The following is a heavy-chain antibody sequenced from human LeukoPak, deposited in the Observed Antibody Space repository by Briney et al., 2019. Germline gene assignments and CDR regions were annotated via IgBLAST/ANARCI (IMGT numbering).Heavy chain of an antibody. D-gene: IGHD2-2*03. CDR2: IKSKTDGGTT. CDR3: TTVLDIVVVPAAKDDVDYDY. Sequence: GGSLRLSCAASGFTFSNAWMSWVRQAPGKGLEWVGRIKSKTDGGTTDYAAPVKGRFTISRDDSKNTLYLQMNSLKTEDTAVYYCTTVLDIVVVPAAKDDVDYDYWGQGTLVTVSS. CDR1: GFTFSNAW. V-gene: IGHV3-15*01. J-gene: IGHJ4*02.